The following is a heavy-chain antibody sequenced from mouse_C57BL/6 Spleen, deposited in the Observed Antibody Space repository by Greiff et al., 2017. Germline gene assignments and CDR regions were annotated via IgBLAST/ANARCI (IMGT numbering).Heavy chain of an antibody. J-gene: IGHJ1*03. CDR1: GYTFTGYW. Sequence: VKLQQSGAELMKPGASVKLSCKATGYTFTGYWIEWVKQRPGHGLEWIGEILPGSGSTNYNEKFKGKATFTADTSSNTAYMQLSSLTTEDSAIYYCARREDYYGSSRYWYFGVWGTGTTVTVSS. CDR2: ILPGSGST. V-gene: IGHV1-9*01. D-gene: IGHD1-1*01. CDR3: ARREDYYGSSRYWYFGV.